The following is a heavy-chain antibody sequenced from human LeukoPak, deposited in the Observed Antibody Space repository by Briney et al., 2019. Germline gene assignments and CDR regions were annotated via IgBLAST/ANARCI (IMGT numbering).Heavy chain of an antibody. CDR3: ARGDWFDP. CDR2: ISYDGSNK. J-gene: IGHJ5*02. V-gene: IGHV3-30*01. CDR1: GFTFSSYA. Sequence: PGGSLRLSCAASGFTFSSYAMHWVRQAPGKGLEWVAVISYDGSNKYYADSVKGRFTISRDNSKNTLYLQMNSLRAEDTAVYYCARGDWFDPWGQGTLVTVYS.